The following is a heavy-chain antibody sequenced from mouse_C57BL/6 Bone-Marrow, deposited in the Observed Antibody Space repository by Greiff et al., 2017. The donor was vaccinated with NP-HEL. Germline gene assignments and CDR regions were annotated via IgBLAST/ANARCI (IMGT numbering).Heavy chain of an antibody. J-gene: IGHJ1*03. V-gene: IGHV1-52*01. Sequence: QVQLQQPGAELVRPGSSVKLSCKASGYTFTSYWMHWVKQRPIQGLEWIGNIDPSDSETHYNQKFKDKATLTVDKSSSTAYMQLSSLTSEDSAVYYCARNEGLPWYFDVWGTGTTVTVSS. CDR3: ARNEGLPWYFDV. CDR2: IDPSDSET. CDR1: GYTFTSYW.